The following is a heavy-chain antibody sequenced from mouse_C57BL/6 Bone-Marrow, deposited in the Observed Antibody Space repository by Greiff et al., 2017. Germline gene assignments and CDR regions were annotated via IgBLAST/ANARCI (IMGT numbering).Heavy chain of an antibody. CDR3: ARLSNWYYFDY. D-gene: IGHD4-1*01. Sequence: QVQLKESGPELVKPGASVKLSCKASGYTFTSYDINWVKQRPGQGLEWIGWLYPRDGSTKYNEKFKGTATLPVDTSSSTAYMELHSLTSEDSAVYFCARLSNWYYFDYWGQGTTLTVSS. CDR1: GYTFTSYD. J-gene: IGHJ2*01. CDR2: LYPRDGST. V-gene: IGHV1-85*01.